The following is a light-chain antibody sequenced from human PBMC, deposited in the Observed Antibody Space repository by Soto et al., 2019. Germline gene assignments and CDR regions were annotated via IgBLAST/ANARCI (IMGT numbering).Light chain of an antibody. Sequence: EIVMTQSPATLSVSPGERASLSCRASQSVSTNLAWYQQKPAQAPRLLIYGASTRATGIPARFSGGGSGTEFTLTISSLQSADFAVYYCHHYGGSQYTFGQGTKLEI. V-gene: IGKV3-15*01. J-gene: IGKJ2*01. CDR3: HHYGGSQYT. CDR1: QSVSTN. CDR2: GAS.